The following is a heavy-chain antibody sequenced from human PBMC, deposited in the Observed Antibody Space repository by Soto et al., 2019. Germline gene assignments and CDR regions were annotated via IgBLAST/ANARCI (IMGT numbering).Heavy chain of an antibody. CDR3: ARVGLGIVGATLAYYFDY. V-gene: IGHV4-59*01. J-gene: IGHJ4*02. CDR2: IYYSGST. Sequence: PSETLSLTCTVSGGSISSNYWSWIRQPPGKGLEWIGYIYYSGSTNYNPSLKSRVTISVDTSKNQFSLKLSSVTAADTAVYYCARVGLGIVGATLAYYFDYWGQGTLVTVSS. CDR1: GGSISSNY. D-gene: IGHD1-26*01.